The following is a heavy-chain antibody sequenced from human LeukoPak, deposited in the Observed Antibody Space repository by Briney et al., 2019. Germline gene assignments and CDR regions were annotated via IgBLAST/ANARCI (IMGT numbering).Heavy chain of an antibody. CDR2: LYTGGTT. J-gene: IGHJ4*02. CDR3: ASGARRTSCLDY. D-gene: IGHD2-2*01. V-gene: IGHV3-53*01. Sequence: GGSLRLSCAASGLSVSANYMSWVRQAPGKGLEWVSVLYTGGTTYYAGSVRGRFTISRDDSKNTLYLQMSSLRAEDTAVYYCASGARRTSCLDYWGQGTRVTVSS. CDR1: GLSVSANY.